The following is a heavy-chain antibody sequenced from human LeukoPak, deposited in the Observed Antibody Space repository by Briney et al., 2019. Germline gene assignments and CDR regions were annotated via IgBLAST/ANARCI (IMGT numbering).Heavy chain of an antibody. J-gene: IGHJ6*02. Sequence: SVKVSCKASGGTFSSYAISWVRQAPGQGLEWMGGIIPIFGTANYAQKFQGRVTITADESTSTAYMELSSLRSEDTAVYYCARGFPIAAARYYYYGMDVWGQGTTVTVSS. CDR3: ARGFPIAAARYYYYGMDV. CDR1: GGTFSSYA. CDR2: IIPIFGTA. D-gene: IGHD6-13*01. V-gene: IGHV1-69*13.